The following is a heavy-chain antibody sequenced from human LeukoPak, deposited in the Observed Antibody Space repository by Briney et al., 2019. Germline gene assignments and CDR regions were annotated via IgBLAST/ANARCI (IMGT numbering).Heavy chain of an antibody. CDR1: GLPFSRSW. V-gene: IGHV3-7*02. J-gene: IGHJ3*01. CDR2: IKDDGSEK. D-gene: IGHD2-15*01. CDR3: VAHTWWIKF. Sequence: PGGSLRLSWGASGLPFSRSWISGVRQAPGKGLERVANIKDDGSEKYYADSVKGRFTISRDNAKNSLYLQKSSLSAEDTAMYYCVAHTWWIKFWGQGTMVTVSS.